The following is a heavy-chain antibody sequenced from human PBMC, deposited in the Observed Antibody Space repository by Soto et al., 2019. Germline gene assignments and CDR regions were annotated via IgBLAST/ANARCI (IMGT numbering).Heavy chain of an antibody. V-gene: IGHV3-15*07. CDR1: GFTFSNAW. D-gene: IGHD3-16*01. CDR3: TTAPWGSYVWGSSGGKY. CDR2: IKSQIDVGAT. J-gene: IGHJ4*02. Sequence: EVQLVESGGGLVKPGGSLRLSCTASGFTFSNAWMNWVRQAPGEGLEWVGRIKSQIDVGATDYAPSVRGRFIISRDDSSSTLYLQMNSLRTEDTAVYYWTTAPWGSYVWGSSGGKYWAPGTLVTVSS.